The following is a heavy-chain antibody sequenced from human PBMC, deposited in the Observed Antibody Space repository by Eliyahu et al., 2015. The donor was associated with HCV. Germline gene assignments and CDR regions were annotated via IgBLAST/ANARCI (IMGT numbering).Heavy chain of an antibody. CDR2: IRSKAYGGTT. CDR1: GFPFGDCA. Sequence: EVQLVESGGGLVQPGRXLXLSCXASGFPFGDCAXSWVRQAPGKGLEWVGFIRSKAYGGTTEYAASVKGRFTISRDDSKSIAYLQMNSLKTEDTAVYYCTREQSSGYDYYFDYWGQGTLVTVSS. D-gene: IGHD5-12*01. J-gene: IGHJ4*02. CDR3: TREQSSGYDYYFDY. V-gene: IGHV3-49*04.